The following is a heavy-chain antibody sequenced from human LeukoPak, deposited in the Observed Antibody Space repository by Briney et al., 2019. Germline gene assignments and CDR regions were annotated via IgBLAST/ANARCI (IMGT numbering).Heavy chain of an antibody. Sequence: GGSLRLSCAASGFTFSPFGMNWVRQAPGKGLECISYISSSGSTTYYADSVKGRFTISRDNAKDSLYLQMNSLRADDTAVYYCARGDYCSSTRCYGGRFDYWGQGTLVTVSS. J-gene: IGHJ4*02. D-gene: IGHD2-2*01. CDR1: GFTFSPFG. CDR3: ARGDYCSSTRCYGGRFDY. CDR2: ISSSGSTT. V-gene: IGHV3-48*03.